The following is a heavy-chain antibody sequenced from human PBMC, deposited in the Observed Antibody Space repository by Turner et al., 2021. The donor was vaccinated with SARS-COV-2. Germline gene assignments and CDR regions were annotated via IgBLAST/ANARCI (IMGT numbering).Heavy chain of an antibody. Sequence: QVQLQESGPGLVKPSETVSLTCTVSGGSMRSNYWTWVRQPPGKGLEWIGQIYYGGGTNDNPSLKSRVTISIDTSKNQFSLSLSSVTAADTAVYYCARHSTVTENYSNGMDVWGQGTTVTVS. CDR2: IYYGGGT. D-gene: IGHD4-17*01. J-gene: IGHJ6*02. V-gene: IGHV4-59*08. CDR1: GGSMRSNY. CDR3: ARHSTVTENYSNGMDV.